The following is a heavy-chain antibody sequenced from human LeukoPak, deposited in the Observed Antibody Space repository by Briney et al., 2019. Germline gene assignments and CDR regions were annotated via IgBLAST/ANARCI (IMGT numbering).Heavy chain of an antibody. D-gene: IGHD1-7*01. V-gene: IGHV1-69*05. J-gene: IGHJ5*02. CDR2: IIPIFGTA. CDR1: GGTFSSYA. CDR3: ARKRGGRNWNYVWFDP. Sequence: SVKVSCKASGGTFSSYAISWVRQAPGQGLEWMGGIIPIFGTANYAQKFQGRVTITTDESTSTAYMELSSLRSEDTAVYYCARKRGGRNWNYVWFDPWGQGTLATVSS.